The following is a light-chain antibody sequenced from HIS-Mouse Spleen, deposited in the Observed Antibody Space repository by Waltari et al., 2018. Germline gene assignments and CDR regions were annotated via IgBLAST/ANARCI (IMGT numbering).Light chain of an antibody. V-gene: IGLV2-23*01. CDR2: EGS. J-gene: IGLJ1*01. CDR1: RSDAGCLNL. Sequence: QSALTQPASVSGSPGQSLTISCTGTRSDAGCLNLFSWYQQHPGKAPKLMIYEGSKRPSGVSNRFSGSKSGNTASLTISGLQAEDEADYYCCSYAGSSTLYVFGTGTKVTVL. CDR3: CSYAGSSTLYV.